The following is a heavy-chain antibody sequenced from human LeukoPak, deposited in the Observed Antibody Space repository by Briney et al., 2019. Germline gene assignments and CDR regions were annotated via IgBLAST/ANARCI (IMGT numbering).Heavy chain of an antibody. CDR1: GFTFSSYA. J-gene: IGHJ6*02. CDR3: AKEAPSTVTTESDYYYGMDV. CDR2: ISGSGGST. D-gene: IGHD4-17*01. Sequence: GGSLRLSCAASGFTFSSYAMSWVRQAPGKGLEWVSAISGSGGSTYYADSVKGRFTISRDNSKNTLYLQMNSLRAEDTAVYCCAKEAPSTVTTESDYYYGMDVWGQGTTVTVSS. V-gene: IGHV3-23*01.